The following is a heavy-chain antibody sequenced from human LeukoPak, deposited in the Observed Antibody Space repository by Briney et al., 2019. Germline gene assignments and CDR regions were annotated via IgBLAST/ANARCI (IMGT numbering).Heavy chain of an antibody. V-gene: IGHV3-74*01. J-gene: IGHJ6*02. CDR1: GFTFSTYW. Sequence: GGSLRLSCAASGFTFSTYWMHWVRHAPGKGLVWVSRINSDGSSTTYADSVKGRFTISRDNAKNTLYLQMNSLRDEDTAVFYCSGGSYRMDVWGQGTTVTVSS. CDR3: SGGSYRMDV. CDR2: INSDGSST.